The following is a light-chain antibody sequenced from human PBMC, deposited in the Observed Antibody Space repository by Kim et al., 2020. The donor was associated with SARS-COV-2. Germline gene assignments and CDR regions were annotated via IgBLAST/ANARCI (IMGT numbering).Light chain of an antibody. V-gene: IGLV3-1*01. CDR3: QAWDSSTAYV. J-gene: IGLJ1*01. CDR2: QDS. CDR1: KLGDKY. Sequence: SYELTQPPSVSVSPGQTASITCSGDKLGDKYACWYQQKPGQSPVLVIYQDSKRPSGIPERFSGSNSGNTATLTISGTQAMDEADYYCQAWDSSTAYVLGTGTEVTV.